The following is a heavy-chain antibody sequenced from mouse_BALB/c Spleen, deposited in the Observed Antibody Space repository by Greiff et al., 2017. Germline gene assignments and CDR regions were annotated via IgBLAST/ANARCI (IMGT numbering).Heavy chain of an antibody. Sequence: EVQLQESGPGLVKPSQSLSLTCSVTGYSITSGYYWNWIRQFPGNKLEWMGYISYDGSNNYNPSLKNRISITRDTSKNQFFLKLNSVTTEDTATYYCASLYDYDAMDYWGQGTSVTVSS. J-gene: IGHJ4*01. CDR2: ISYDGSN. CDR1: GYSITSGYY. V-gene: IGHV3-6*02. CDR3: ASLYDYDAMDY. D-gene: IGHD2-10*02.